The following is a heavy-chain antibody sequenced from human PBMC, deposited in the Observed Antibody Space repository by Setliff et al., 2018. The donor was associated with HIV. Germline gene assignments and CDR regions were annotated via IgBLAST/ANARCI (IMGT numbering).Heavy chain of an antibody. CDR2: FYYSGSS. Sequence: LSLTCTVSGDSISRRIYYWGWIRQPPGKGLEWIGNFYYSGSSHYNPSLKSRVTISVDTSKNQFSLKLISVSAAGTAVYYCAKLLPAADMAREIDSWGQGTLVTVSS. V-gene: IGHV4-39*01. CDR1: GDSISRRIYY. J-gene: IGHJ4*02. D-gene: IGHD2-2*01. CDR3: AKLLPAADMAREIDS.